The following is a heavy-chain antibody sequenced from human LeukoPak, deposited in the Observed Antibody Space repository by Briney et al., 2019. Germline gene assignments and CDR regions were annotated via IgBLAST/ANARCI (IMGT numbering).Heavy chain of an antibody. CDR3: ALTSGSYFSGFDY. CDR2: ISAYNGNT. Sequence: ASVKVSCKASGYTFTSYGISWVRQAPGQGLEWMGWISAYNGNTNYAQKLQGRVTITRDTSASTAYMELSSLRSEDMAVYYCALTSGSYFSGFDYWGQGTLVTVSS. D-gene: IGHD1-26*01. CDR1: GYTFTSYG. V-gene: IGHV1-18*03. J-gene: IGHJ4*02.